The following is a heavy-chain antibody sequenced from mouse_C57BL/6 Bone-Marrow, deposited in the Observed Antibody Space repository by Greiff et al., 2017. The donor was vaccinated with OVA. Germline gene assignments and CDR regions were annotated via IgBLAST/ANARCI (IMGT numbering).Heavy chain of an antibody. Sequence: EVMLVESGGGLVQPGGSLKLSCAASGFTFSDYYMYWVRQTPEKRLEWVAYISHGGGSTYSPDTVKGRFTISRDNANNTLYLQMSRLTSEDTDMYYCARSYYSNYVAWFAYWGQGTLVTVSA. CDR2: ISHGGGST. J-gene: IGHJ3*01. CDR1: GFTFSDYY. D-gene: IGHD2-5*01. CDR3: ARSYYSNYVAWFAY. V-gene: IGHV5-12*01.